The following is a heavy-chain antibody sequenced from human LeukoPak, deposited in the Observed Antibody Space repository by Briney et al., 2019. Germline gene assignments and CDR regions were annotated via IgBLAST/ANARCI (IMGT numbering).Heavy chain of an antibody. CDR3: ARQQQRGDAFDI. V-gene: IGHV1-8*02. Sequence: ASVKVSCKASGYTFATYNINWVRQATGQGLEWMGWMNPNSGNTGYGPKFQGRVTTTRDTSITTAYMELSSLGSEDTAVYYCARQQQRGDAFDIWGQGTIVAVSS. CDR1: GYTFATYN. J-gene: IGHJ3*02. D-gene: IGHD6-13*01. CDR2: MNPNSGNT.